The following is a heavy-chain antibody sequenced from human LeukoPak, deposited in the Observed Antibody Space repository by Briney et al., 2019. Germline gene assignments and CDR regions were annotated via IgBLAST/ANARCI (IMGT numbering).Heavy chain of an antibody. CDR3: ARDTGVVVGYFQH. J-gene: IGHJ1*01. D-gene: IGHD2-15*01. CDR1: GGSISTYY. V-gene: IGHV4-59*01. Sequence: SETLSLTCTVSGGSISTYYWSWIRQPPGKGLEWVGFIYYSGSTSYNPSLKSRITISVDTFKNQFSLKLSSVTAPDTAVYYCARDTGVVVGYFQHWGQGTLVTVSS. CDR2: IYYSGST.